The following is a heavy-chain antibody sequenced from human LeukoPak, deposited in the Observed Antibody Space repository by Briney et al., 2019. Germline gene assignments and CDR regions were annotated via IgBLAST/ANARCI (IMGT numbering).Heavy chain of an antibody. J-gene: IGHJ6*03. D-gene: IGHD3-16*02. V-gene: IGHV4-34*01. CDR2: ITQSGIT. Sequence: KASETLSLTCAVYGGSFSGYYWSWIRQPPGKGPEWIGEITQSGITNYNPSLKSRVTISVDTSKNQLSLKLSSVTAADTAVYYCARHLIVDTFYYFHYMDVWGKGTTVTVSS. CDR1: GGSFSGYY. CDR3: ARHLIVDTFYYFHYMDV.